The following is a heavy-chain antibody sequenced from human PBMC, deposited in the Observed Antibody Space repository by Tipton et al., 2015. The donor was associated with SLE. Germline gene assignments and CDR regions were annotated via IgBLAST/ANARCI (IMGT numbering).Heavy chain of an antibody. V-gene: IGHV4-61*05. Sequence: TLSLTCTVSGGSISSSSYYWGWIRQPPGKGLEWIGYIYYSGSTNYNPSLKSRVTISVDTSKNQFSLKLSSVTAADTAVYYCARGRWGGWNYYYYYGMDVWGQGTTVTVSS. CDR3: ARGRWGGWNYYYYYGMDV. J-gene: IGHJ6*02. CDR1: GGSISSSSYY. D-gene: IGHD6-19*01. CDR2: IYYSGST.